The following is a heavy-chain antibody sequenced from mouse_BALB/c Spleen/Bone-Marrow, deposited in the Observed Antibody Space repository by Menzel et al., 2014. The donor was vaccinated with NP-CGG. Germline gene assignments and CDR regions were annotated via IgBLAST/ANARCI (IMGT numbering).Heavy chain of an antibody. V-gene: IGHV1-80*01. CDR3: ARWYRDPHFAMDY. CDR2: IYPGDGDT. CDR1: GYAFSSYW. Sequence: AQLQQSGAELVRPGSSVKISCKASGYAFSSYWMNWVKQRPGQGLEWIGQIYPGDGDTNYNGNFKDKATLTVDGSSSTAFMQLSSLTSEDSAVYFCARWYRDPHFAMDYWGPGTSVTVSS. J-gene: IGHJ4*01. D-gene: IGHD2-14*01.